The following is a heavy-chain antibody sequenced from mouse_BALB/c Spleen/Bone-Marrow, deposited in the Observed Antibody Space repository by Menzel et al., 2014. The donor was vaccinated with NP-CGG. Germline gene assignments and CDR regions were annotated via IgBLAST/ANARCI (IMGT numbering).Heavy chain of an antibody. CDR3: AKEGRGAY. V-gene: IGHV1-87*01. Sequence: SGAELARPGASVKLSCKASGYTFTSYWMQWVKQRPGQGLEWIGAIYPGDGDTRCTQKFKGKATLTADKSSSTAYMQLSSLASEDSAVYYCAKEGRGAYWGQGTLVTVSA. D-gene: IGHD3-3*01. J-gene: IGHJ3*01. CDR1: GYTFTSYW. CDR2: IYPGDGDT.